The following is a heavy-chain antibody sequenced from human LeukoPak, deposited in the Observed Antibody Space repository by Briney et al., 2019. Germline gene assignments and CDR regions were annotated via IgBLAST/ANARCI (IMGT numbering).Heavy chain of an antibody. J-gene: IGHJ4*02. CDR2: ISSSSSYI. Sequence: GGSLRLSCAASGFTFSSYSMNWVRQATGKGREGVSSISSSSSYIYYADSVKGRFTISRDNAKNSLFLQMNSLRAEDTAVYYCARGGDYGAPWSGYSWGQGTLVTVSS. CDR3: ARGGDYGAPWSGYS. CDR1: GFTFSSYS. D-gene: IGHD4-17*01. V-gene: IGHV3-21*01.